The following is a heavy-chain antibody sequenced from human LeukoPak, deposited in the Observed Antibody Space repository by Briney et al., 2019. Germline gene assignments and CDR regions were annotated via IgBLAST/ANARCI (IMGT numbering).Heavy chain of an antibody. J-gene: IGHJ6*03. CDR1: TFTFSDYS. V-gene: IGHV3-21*06. Sequence: GGSLRLSCAASTFTFSDYSMNWVRQAPGKGLEWVSSISSKSDYIYYADSLKGRFTISRDNAKNSLYLQMNSLRAEDTAVYYCARSYCVGISCYGYYYMDVWGKGTTVTVSS. CDR2: ISSKSDYI. CDR3: ARSYCVGISCYGYYYMDV. D-gene: IGHD2-15*01.